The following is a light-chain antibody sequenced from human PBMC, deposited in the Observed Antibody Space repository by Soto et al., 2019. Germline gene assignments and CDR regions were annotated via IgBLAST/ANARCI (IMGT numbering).Light chain of an antibody. CDR1: SSDVGGYNF. CDR2: DVT. J-gene: IGLJ2*01. Sequence: QSALTQPPSASGSPGQSVTISCTGTSSDVGGYNFVSWYQQHPGKAPKLMIYDVTDRPSGVPDRFSGSKSGNTASLTVSGLQGEDEADYYCTSYSGSNIPVVFGGGTKVTVL. V-gene: IGLV2-8*01. CDR3: TSYSGSNIPVV.